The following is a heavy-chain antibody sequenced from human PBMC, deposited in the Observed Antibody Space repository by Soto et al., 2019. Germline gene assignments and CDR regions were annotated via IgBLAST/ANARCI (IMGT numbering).Heavy chain of an antibody. J-gene: IGHJ1*01. Sequence: QGQLQQWGAGLLKPSETLSLICAGYGGSFSDYYWGWIRQPPGKGLEFIGEFTDSGITNYNPSLKSRVTVSADTSNNQFSLKLRSVTAADTAVYYCARSRGGGQDWGQGTLVTVSS. CDR1: GGSFSDYY. V-gene: IGHV4-34*01. CDR3: ARSRGGGQD. CDR2: FTDSGIT. D-gene: IGHD3-10*01.